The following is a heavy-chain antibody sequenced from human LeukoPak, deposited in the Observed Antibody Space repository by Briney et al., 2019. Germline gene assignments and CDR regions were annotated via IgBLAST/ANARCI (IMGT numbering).Heavy chain of an antibody. Sequence: PSETLSLTCTVSGGSISSDDYYWNWIRQPPGKGLGWIGHIYFSGSTYYNPSLESRLTMSLDTSKNQFSLKLTSVTAADTAVYYCARLNTYGDYVGPFDYWGQGTLVTVSS. D-gene: IGHD4-17*01. J-gene: IGHJ4*02. CDR3: ARLNTYGDYVGPFDY. CDR2: IYFSGST. CDR1: GGSISSDDYY. V-gene: IGHV4-30-4*01.